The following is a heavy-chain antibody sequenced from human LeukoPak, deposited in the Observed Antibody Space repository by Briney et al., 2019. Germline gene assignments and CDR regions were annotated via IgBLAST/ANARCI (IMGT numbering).Heavy chain of an antibody. CDR3: ARAPYGFNYYYYMDV. Sequence: GGSLRLSCAASGFTFSSYSMNWVRQAPGKGLEWVSSISDSGDTIYNADSVKGRLTISRDNAKNSLYLQMNSLRAEDTAVYCCARAPYGFNYYYYMDVWGKGTTVTVSS. V-gene: IGHV3-48*04. J-gene: IGHJ6*03. D-gene: IGHD3-10*01. CDR2: ISDSGDTI. CDR1: GFTFSSYS.